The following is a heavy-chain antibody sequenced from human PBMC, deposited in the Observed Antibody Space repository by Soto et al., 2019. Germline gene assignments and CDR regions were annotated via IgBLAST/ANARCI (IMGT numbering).Heavy chain of an antibody. CDR3: ASPLGDYGSGSQYGMDV. D-gene: IGHD3-10*01. CDR1: GGTFSSYA. CDR2: IIPIFGTA. V-gene: IGHV1-69*12. J-gene: IGHJ6*02. Sequence: QVQLVQSGAEVKKPGSSVKVSCKASGGTFSSYAISWVRQAPGQGLEWMGGIIPIFGTANYAQKFQGRVTITADESTSTAYMELSSLRSEDTAVYYCASPLGDYGSGSQYGMDVWGQGTTVTVSS.